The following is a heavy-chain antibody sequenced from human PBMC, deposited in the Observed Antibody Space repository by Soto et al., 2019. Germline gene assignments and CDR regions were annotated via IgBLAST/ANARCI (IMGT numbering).Heavy chain of an antibody. Sequence: GGSLRLSCAASGFTFSSYSVNWVRQAPGKGLEWVSCISGTGNYIYYADSVKGRFTISRDNAKNSLYLQMNSLRAEDTAVYYCVRAMYYDSSGYYEDLDYWGQGTLVTVS. CDR3: VRAMYYDSSGYYEDLDY. CDR2: ISGTGNYI. V-gene: IGHV3-21*06. D-gene: IGHD3-22*01. CDR1: GFTFSSYS. J-gene: IGHJ4*02.